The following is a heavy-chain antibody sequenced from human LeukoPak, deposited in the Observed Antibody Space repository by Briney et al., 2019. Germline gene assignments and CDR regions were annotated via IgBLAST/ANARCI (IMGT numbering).Heavy chain of an antibody. CDR3: ARDLVDGLWFGELFRHNWFDP. J-gene: IGHJ5*02. Sequence: ASVTVSCKASGYTFTSYDINWVRQAPGQGLEWMGIINPSGGSTSYAQKFQGRVTMTRDTSTSTVYMELSSLRSEDTAVYYCARDLVDGLWFGELFRHNWFDPWGQGTLVTVSS. D-gene: IGHD3-10*01. V-gene: IGHV1-46*01. CDR1: GYTFTSYD. CDR2: INPSGGST.